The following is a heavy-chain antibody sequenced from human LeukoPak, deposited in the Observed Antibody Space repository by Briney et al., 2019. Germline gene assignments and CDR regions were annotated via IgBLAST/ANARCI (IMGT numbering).Heavy chain of an antibody. CDR1: GFTFSSYS. D-gene: IGHD3-22*01. CDR3: AKASAMIVVVSKHFDY. CDR2: IDTTSTYI. Sequence: GGSLRLSCAASGFTFSSYSMAWVRQAPGKGLEWVSSIDTTSTYIFYGGSVKGRFTISRDNAKNSLYLQMNSLRVEDTAVYYCAKASAMIVVVSKHFDYWGQGTLVTVSS. J-gene: IGHJ4*02. V-gene: IGHV3-21*01.